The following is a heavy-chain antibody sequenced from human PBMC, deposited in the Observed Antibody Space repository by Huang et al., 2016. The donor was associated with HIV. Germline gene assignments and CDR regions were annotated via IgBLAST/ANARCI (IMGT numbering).Heavy chain of an antibody. CDR3: ARGYSSSWLYN. CDR2: MSETGSLI. Sequence: EEQLVESGGGLVQPGGSLRLSCAASGFSFSSCNMNLVRQAPGKGREWRSDMSETGSLITYADSVKCRFTVARDNAKNSLDLQMDSLRAEDTAVYYCARGYSSSWLYNWGQGTLVTVSS. J-gene: IGHJ4*02. D-gene: IGHD6-13*01. V-gene: IGHV3-48*01. CDR1: GFSFSSCN.